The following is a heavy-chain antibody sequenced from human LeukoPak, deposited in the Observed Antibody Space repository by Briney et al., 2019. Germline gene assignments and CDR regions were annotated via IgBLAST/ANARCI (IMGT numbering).Heavy chain of an antibody. CDR1: GYSFTSYW. D-gene: IGHD2-15*01. CDR3: ARHSPGYCSGGSCYEIKPIDY. J-gene: IGHJ4*02. Sequence: GESLKISCKGSGYSFTSYWIGWVRQMPGKGLEWMGIIYPGDSDTRYSPSFQGQVTISADKSISTAYLQWSSLKASDIAMYYCARHSPGYCSGGSCYEIKPIDYWGQGTLVTVSS. V-gene: IGHV5-51*01. CDR2: IYPGDSDT.